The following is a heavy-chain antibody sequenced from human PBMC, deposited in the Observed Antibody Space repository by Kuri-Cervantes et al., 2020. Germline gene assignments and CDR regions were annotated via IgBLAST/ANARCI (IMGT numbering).Heavy chain of an antibody. CDR2: INWNGGST. CDR1: GFTFDDYG. J-gene: IGHJ6*03. CDR3: ASTGSSSLYYYYYMDV. V-gene: IGHV3-20*04. D-gene: IGHD6-6*01. Sequence: GESLKISCAASGFTFDDYGMSWVRQAPGKGLEWVSGINWNGGSTGYADSVKGRFTISRDNAKNSLYLQMNSLRAEDTALYYCASTGSSSLYYYYYMDVWGKGTTVTVSS.